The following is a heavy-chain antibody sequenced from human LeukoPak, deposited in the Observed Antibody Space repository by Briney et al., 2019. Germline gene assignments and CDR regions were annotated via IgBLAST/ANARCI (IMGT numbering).Heavy chain of an antibody. D-gene: IGHD3-16*01. J-gene: IGHJ2*01. V-gene: IGHV3-48*04. CDR2: ISSDSGTI. CDR3: ARVQTDMIQYFDL. CDR1: GFTFSTYS. Sequence: PGGSLRLSCAASGFTFSTYSMNWVRQAPGKGLEWVSYISSDSGTIFYANSVKGRFTISRDNAKESLYLQMNSLRAEDTAIYYCARVQTDMIQYFDLWGRGTLVTVSS.